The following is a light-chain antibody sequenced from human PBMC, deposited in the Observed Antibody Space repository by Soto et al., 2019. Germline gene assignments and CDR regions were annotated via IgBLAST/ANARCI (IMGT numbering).Light chain of an antibody. CDR3: SSFAGTNNFVL. CDR2: EVS. J-gene: IGLJ3*02. V-gene: IGLV2-8*01. CDR1: SSDVGAYNY. Sequence: QSALTQPPSASGSPGQSVTISCTGTSSDVGAYNYVSWYQQHPGTAPKLMNYEVSKRPSGVPVRFSGSKSGNTASLTVSGLQAEDEADYYCSSFAGTNNFVLFGGGTQLTVL.